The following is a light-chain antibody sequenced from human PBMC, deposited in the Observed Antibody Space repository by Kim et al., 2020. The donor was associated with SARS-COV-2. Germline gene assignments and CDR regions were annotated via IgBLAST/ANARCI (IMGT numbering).Light chain of an antibody. Sequence: EPASISCRSSQSLLHSNGYNYLDWYLQKPGQSPQLLIYLGSNRASGVPDRFSGSGSGTDFTLKISRVEAEDVGVYYCMQALQTPTFGQGTRLEIK. CDR1: QSLLHSNGYNY. V-gene: IGKV2-28*01. CDR3: MQALQTPT. CDR2: LGS. J-gene: IGKJ5*01.